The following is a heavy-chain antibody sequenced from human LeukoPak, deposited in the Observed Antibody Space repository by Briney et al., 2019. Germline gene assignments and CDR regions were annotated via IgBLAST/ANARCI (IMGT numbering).Heavy chain of an antibody. CDR2: ILVILGMT. Sequence: SVKVSCKASGGTFSSYAITWVRQAPGQGLEWMGRILVILGMTNYAQKFQGRVTLTTDTSTSTAYMDLRSLRSDDTAVYYCARDKGNLIVFGGVIEFDPWGQGTLVTVSS. J-gene: IGHJ5*02. CDR1: GGTFSSYA. D-gene: IGHD3-16*01. CDR3: ARDKGNLIVFGGVIEFDP. V-gene: IGHV1-69*04.